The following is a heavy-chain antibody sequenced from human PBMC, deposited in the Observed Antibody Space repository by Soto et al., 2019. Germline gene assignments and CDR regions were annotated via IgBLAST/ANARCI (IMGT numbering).Heavy chain of an antibody. CDR2: IYYSGST. J-gene: IGHJ4*02. Sequence: TSETLSLTCTVSGGSISSGGYYWSWIRQHPGKGLEWIGYIYYSGSTYYNPSLKSRVTISVDTSKNQFSLKLSSVTAADTAVYYCARSRDAYNHDYWGQGTLVTVSS. CDR3: ARSRDAYNHDY. CDR1: GGSISSGGYY. V-gene: IGHV4-31*03. D-gene: IGHD1-1*01.